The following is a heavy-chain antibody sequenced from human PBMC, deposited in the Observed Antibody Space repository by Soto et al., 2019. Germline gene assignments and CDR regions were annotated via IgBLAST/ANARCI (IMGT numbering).Heavy chain of an antibody. Sequence: QVQLQESGPGLVKPSQTLSLTCTVSGGSISSVSYFWTWIRQHPGKGLEWIGYIYYSGNTYYNTSLTGRIDMSVDTSKNQFYLTLSSVTAADKAVYYCARFVNDGALEVWGQGTTVTVSS. CDR1: GGSISSVSYF. V-gene: IGHV4-31*03. CDR3: ARFVNDGALEV. D-gene: IGHD1-26*01. J-gene: IGHJ6*02. CDR2: IYYSGNT.